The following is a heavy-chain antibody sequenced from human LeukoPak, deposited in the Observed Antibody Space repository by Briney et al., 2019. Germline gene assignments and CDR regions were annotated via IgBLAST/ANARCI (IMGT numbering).Heavy chain of an antibody. Sequence: PGGSLRLSCAASGFTVSSNYRSWVRQAAGKGLEWVSGIYSGGSTYYADSVKGRFTISRDNSKNTLYLQLNSLRAEDTAVYYCARVGGYDLPFFDYWGQGTLATVSS. V-gene: IGHV3-53*01. CDR1: GFTVSSNY. D-gene: IGHD5-12*01. CDR3: ARVGGYDLPFFDY. CDR2: IYSGGST. J-gene: IGHJ4*02.